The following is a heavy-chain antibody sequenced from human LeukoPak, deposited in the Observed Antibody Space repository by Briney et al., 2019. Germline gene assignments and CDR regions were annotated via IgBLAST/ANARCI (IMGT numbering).Heavy chain of an antibody. CDR2: ISPTGSTT. CDR1: GFSFSGHW. D-gene: IGHD3-22*01. Sequence: GGSLRLSCTASGFSFSGHWMHWARQLPGKGLVWVSRISPTGSTTSYADSVKGRFTVSRDNAKNTLYLQVNNLRAEDTAVYYCATPLDYYDRSDSHQGGDWGQGTLVTVSS. V-gene: IGHV3-74*01. J-gene: IGHJ4*02. CDR3: ATPLDYYDRSDSHQGGD.